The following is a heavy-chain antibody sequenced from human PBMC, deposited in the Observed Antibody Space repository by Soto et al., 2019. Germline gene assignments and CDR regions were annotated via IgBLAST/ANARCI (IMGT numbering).Heavy chain of an antibody. V-gene: IGHV5-10-1*01. Sequence: PGESLKISCKGSGNSFAGYWITWVRQKPGKGLGWMGRIDPSDSQTYYSPSFRGHVTISVTKSITTVFLQWSSLRASDTAMYYCARYIYDSDTGPKFQYYFDSWGQGTPVTVSS. D-gene: IGHD5-18*01. CDR2: IDPSDSQT. J-gene: IGHJ4*02. CDR1: GNSFAGYW. CDR3: ARYIYDSDTGPKFQYYFDS.